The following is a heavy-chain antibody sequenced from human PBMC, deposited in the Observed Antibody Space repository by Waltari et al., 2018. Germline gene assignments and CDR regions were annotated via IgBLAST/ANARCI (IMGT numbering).Heavy chain of an antibody. V-gene: IGHV3-30*03. CDR2: MSYDGINK. J-gene: IGHJ6*03. D-gene: IGHD2-15*01. Sequence: QGQLVESGGGVVQPGRSLTLSCTASGFTFSNYVMHWVRQAPGQGPEWVALMSYDGINKYYADSVRGRFTISRDNSKNTLYLQMNDLRTEDTALYSCARGGSGSVFRYMDVWGKGTTVTVS. CDR1: GFTFSNYV. CDR3: ARGGSGSVFRYMDV.